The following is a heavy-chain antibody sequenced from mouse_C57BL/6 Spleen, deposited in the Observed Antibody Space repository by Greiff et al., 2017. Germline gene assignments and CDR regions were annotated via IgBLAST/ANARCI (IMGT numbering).Heavy chain of an antibody. V-gene: IGHV1-81*01. J-gene: IGHJ4*01. CDR1: GYTFTSYG. CDR3: AREGPYDYDYAMDY. D-gene: IGHD2-4*01. CDR2: IYPRSGNT. Sequence: VQLVESGAELARPGASVKLSCKASGYTFTSYGISWVKQRTGQGLEWIGEIYPRSGNTYYNEKFKGKATLTADKSSSTAYMELRSLTSEDSAVYFCAREGPYDYDYAMDYWGQGTSVTVSS.